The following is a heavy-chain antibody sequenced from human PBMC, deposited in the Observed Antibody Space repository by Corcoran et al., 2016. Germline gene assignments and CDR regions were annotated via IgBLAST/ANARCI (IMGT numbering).Heavy chain of an antibody. CDR2: ISSSSYI. CDR3: ARDPGYSSGWYCEGGYYYYGMDV. Sequence: EVQLVESGGGLVKPGGSLRLSCAASGFTFSSYSMNWVRQAPGKGLEWVSSISSSSYIYYADSVKGRFTISRDNAKNSLYLQMNSLRAEDTAVYYCARDPGYSSGWYCEGGYYYYGMDVWGQGTTVTVSS. V-gene: IGHV3-21*01. J-gene: IGHJ6*02. D-gene: IGHD6-19*01. CDR1: GFTFSSYS.